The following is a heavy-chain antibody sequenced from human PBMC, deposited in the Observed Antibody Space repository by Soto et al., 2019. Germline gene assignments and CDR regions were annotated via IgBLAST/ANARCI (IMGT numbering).Heavy chain of an antibody. J-gene: IGHJ6*02. D-gene: IGHD6-6*01. V-gene: IGHV4-61*08. CDR2: IYYSGST. CDR3: ARGRGQLDLSYYYYYGMDV. Sequence: SETLSLTCTVSGVSIGSSDYFWGWIRQPPGKGLEWIGYIYYSGSTNYNPSLKSRVAISLDTSKKQFSLKLSSVTAADTAVYYCARGRGQLDLSYYYYYGMDVWGQGTTVTVSS. CDR1: GVSIGSSDYF.